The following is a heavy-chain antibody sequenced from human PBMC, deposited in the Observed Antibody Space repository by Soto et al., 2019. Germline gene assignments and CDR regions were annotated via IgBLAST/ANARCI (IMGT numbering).Heavy chain of an antibody. Sequence: PGGSLRLSCAASGFTFSSYSMNWVRQAPGKGLEWVSYISSSSSTIYYADSVKGRFTISRDNAKNSLYLQMNSLRAEDTAVYYCARRIDRLGYCSSTSCQPVFVGNAFDIWGQGTMVTVSS. CDR1: GFTFSSYS. D-gene: IGHD2-2*01. V-gene: IGHV3-48*01. J-gene: IGHJ3*02. CDR3: ARRIDRLGYCSSTSCQPVFVGNAFDI. CDR2: ISSSSSTI.